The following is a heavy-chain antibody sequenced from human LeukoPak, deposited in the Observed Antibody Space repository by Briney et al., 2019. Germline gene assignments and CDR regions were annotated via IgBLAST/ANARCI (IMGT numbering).Heavy chain of an antibody. Sequence: GGSLRLSCAASGVTFSSYGMHWVRQAPGKGLEWVAVLSYDGTNKYYADSVKGRFTISRDNSKNTLYLQMNGLRAEDTAVYYCATLSSGSYYGPFDYWGQGTLVTVSS. V-gene: IGHV3-30*03. D-gene: IGHD3-22*01. J-gene: IGHJ4*02. CDR3: ATLSSGSYYGPFDY. CDR2: LSYDGTNK. CDR1: GVTFSSYG.